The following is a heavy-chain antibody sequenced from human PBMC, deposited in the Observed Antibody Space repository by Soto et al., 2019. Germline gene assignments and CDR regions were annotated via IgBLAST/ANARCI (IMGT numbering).Heavy chain of an antibody. CDR3: VKVSGYCTGGSCFSYFDY. D-gene: IGHD2-15*01. CDR1: GFTFSHHS. J-gene: IGHJ4*02. Sequence: GVLRLSCSGSGFTFSHHSLYWVRQAPGQGLRYVPTISGNGGNTHYAASVRGRFTISRDNSKNTVFLQMSGLGVADSAVYYCVKVSGYCTGGSCFSYFDYWGQGALVTVSS. CDR2: ISGNGGNT. V-gene: IGHV3-64D*06.